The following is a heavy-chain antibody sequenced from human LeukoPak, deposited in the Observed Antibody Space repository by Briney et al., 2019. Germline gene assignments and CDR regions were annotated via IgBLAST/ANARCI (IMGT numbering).Heavy chain of an antibody. J-gene: IGHJ4*02. CDR3: ARDGGYAAMDGSYFDY. CDR1: GGTFSSYA. V-gene: IGHV1-18*01. CDR2: ISAYNGNT. Sequence: ASVKVSCKASGGTFSSYAISWVRQAPGQGLEWMGWISAYNGNTNYAQKLQGRVTMTTDTSTSTAYMELRSLRSDDTAVYYCARDGGYAAMDGSYFDYWGQGTLVTVSS. D-gene: IGHD5-18*01.